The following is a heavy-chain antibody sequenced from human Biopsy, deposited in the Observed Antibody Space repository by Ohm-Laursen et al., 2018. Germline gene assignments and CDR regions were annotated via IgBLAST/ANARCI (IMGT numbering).Heavy chain of an antibody. CDR2: IISVHDIA. V-gene: IGHV1-69*04. CDR1: GYTFTSYG. D-gene: IGHD2-15*01. J-gene: IGHJ6*02. Sequence: SSVKVSCKVSGYTFTSYGISWVRQAPGQGLEWMGRIISVHDIANYAQKFQGRVTITADKSTSTAYMELRNLRSEDTAVYYCARTLVDCTSGTCYDIGDGMDVWGQGTTVIVSS. CDR3: ARTLVDCTSGTCYDIGDGMDV.